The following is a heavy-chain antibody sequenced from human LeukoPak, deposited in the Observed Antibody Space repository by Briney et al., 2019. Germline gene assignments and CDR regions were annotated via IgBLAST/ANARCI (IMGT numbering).Heavy chain of an antibody. CDR2: INHSGST. J-gene: IGHJ4*02. V-gene: IGHV4-34*01. D-gene: IGHD3-10*01. CDR1: GGSFSGYY. Sequence: SETLSLTCAVYGGSFSGYYWSWIRQPPGKGLEWIGEINHSGSTNYDPSLKSRVTISVDTSKNQFSLKLSSVTAADTAVYYCARRFGGVTMVRGVIIHPHLDYWGQGTLVTVSS. CDR3: ARRFGGVTMVRGVIIHPHLDY.